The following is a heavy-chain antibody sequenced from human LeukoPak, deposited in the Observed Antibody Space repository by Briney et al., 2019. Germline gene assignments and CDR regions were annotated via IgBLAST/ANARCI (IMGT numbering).Heavy chain of an antibody. Sequence: ASVKVSCKASGYTFTIYGFTWVRQAPGQGLEWMGWISAYNGNTNYAQKLQGRVTMTTDTSTSTAYMELRSLRSDDTAVYYCARVIRGYFDYWGQGTLVTVSS. CDR1: GYTFTIYG. CDR3: ARVIRGYFDY. D-gene: IGHD2/OR15-2a*01. V-gene: IGHV1-18*01. J-gene: IGHJ4*02. CDR2: ISAYNGNT.